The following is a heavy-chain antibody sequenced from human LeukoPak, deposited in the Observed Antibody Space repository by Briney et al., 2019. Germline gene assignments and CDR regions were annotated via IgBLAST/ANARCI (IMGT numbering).Heavy chain of an antibody. CDR1: GGSISSYY. V-gene: IGHV4-59*01. CDR3: ARDSGKGITGTVYYFDY. CDR2: IYYRGST. D-gene: IGHD1-20*01. J-gene: IGHJ4*02. Sequence: PSETLSLTCTVSGGSISSYYWSWIRQPPGKGREWIGYIYYRGSTNYNPSLKSRVTISVDTSKNQFSLKLSSVTAADTAVYYCARDSGKGITGTVYYFDYWGQGTLVTVSS.